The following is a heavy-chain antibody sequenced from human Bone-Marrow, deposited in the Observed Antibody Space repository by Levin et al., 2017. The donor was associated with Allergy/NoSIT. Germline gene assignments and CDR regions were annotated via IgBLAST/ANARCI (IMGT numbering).Heavy chain of an antibody. D-gene: IGHD3-16*01. CDR3: GRGWGISH. V-gene: IGHV3-69-1*01. CDR2: ISDSGTI. CDR1: GFSISDYK. Sequence: GGSLRLSCAASGFSISDYKMHWVRQAPGRGLESVSFISDSGTIYYAESVKGRFTISRDTAKNALDLQMNSLGAEDTAVYYCGRGWGISHWGQGSRVTVSS. J-gene: IGHJ4*02.